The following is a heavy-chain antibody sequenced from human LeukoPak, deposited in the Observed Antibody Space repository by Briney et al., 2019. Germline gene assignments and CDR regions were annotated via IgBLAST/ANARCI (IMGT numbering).Heavy chain of an antibody. CDR3: ATDEAATGRLDY. Sequence: PGGSLRLSCAASGFNFRNYWMHWVRQPPGKGLVWVSRINSDGSSTSYADSVKGRFTISRDNAENTLYLQINSLRAEDTAVYYCATDEAATGRLDYWGQGTLVSDSS. D-gene: IGHD1-1*01. CDR2: INSDGSST. V-gene: IGHV3-74*01. CDR1: GFNFRNYW. J-gene: IGHJ4*02.